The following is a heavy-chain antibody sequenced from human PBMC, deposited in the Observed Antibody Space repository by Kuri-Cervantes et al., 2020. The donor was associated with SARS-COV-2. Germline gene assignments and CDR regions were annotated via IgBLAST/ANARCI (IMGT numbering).Heavy chain of an antibody. V-gene: IGHV4-4*07. CDR2: IYTSGST. CDR3: ARHALSSSVRGGGEYYYYYGMDV. Sequence: SETLSLTCTVSGGSISSYYWSWIRQPAGKGLEWIGRIYTSGSTNYNPSLKSRVTMSVDTSKNQFSLKLSSVTAADTAVYYCARHALSSSVRGGGEYYYYYGMDVWGQGTTVTVSS. J-gene: IGHJ6*02. CDR1: GGSISSYY. D-gene: IGHD3-10*01.